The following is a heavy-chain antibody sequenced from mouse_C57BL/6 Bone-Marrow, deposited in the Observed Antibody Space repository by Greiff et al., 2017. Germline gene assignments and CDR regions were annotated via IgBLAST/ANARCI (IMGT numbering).Heavy chain of an antibody. J-gene: IGHJ1*03. CDR3: ALGGWYFDV. V-gene: IGHV2-9-1*01. CDR2: IWTGGGT. D-gene: IGHD3-1*01. Sequence: VQGVESGPGLVAPSQSLSITCTVSGFSLTSYALSWVRQPPGKGVEWLGVIWTGGGTNYNSALKSRLSISKDNSKSQVFLKMNRLRTDDTARYYCALGGWYFDVWGTGTTVTVSS. CDR1: GFSLTSYA.